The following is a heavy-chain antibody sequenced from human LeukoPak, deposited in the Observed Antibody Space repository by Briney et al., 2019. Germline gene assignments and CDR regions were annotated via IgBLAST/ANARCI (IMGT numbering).Heavy chain of an antibody. V-gene: IGHV3-74*01. CDR1: GFTFNSYW. Sequence: GGSLRLSCAASGFTFNSYWMHWVRQAPGKGLVWVSRINSDGSGTSDADSVKGRFTISRDNSKNTLYLQMNSLRAEDTAMYYCARDRLTNDAFDIWGQGTMVTVSS. CDR2: INSDGSGT. J-gene: IGHJ3*02. D-gene: IGHD2-8*01. CDR3: ARDRLTNDAFDI.